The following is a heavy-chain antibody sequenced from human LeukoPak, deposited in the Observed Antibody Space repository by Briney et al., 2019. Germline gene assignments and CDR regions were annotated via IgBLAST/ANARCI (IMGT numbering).Heavy chain of an antibody. V-gene: IGHV3-21*01. CDR2: ISSSSSYI. J-gene: IGHJ4*02. Sequence: GGSLRLSCAASGFTFTNYAMSWFRQAPGKGLEWVSSISSSSSYIYYADSVKGRFTIARDNAKNSLYLQMNSLRAEDTAVYYCAAGTGCDYWGQGTLVTVSS. D-gene: IGHD6-13*01. CDR3: AAGTGCDY. CDR1: GFTFTNYA.